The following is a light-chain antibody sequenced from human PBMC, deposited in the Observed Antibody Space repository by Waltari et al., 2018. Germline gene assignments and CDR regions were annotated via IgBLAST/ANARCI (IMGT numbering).Light chain of an antibody. J-gene: IGKJ4*01. CDR2: DAS. CDR1: QSVRSNY. Sequence: DIVLTQSPATLSLSPGERATLSCGASQSVRSNYLAWYQQKPGLAPRLLIYDASSRATGIPDRFSGRGSGTDFTLTISRLEPEDFAVYYCQQFGTSPLTFGGGTKVEIK. V-gene: IGKV3D-20*01. CDR3: QQFGTSPLT.